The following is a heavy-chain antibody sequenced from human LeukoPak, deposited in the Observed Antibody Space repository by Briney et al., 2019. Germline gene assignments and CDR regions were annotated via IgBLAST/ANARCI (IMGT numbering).Heavy chain of an antibody. CDR1: GFTFSSYVMHYG. D-gene: IGHD6-6*01. CDR3: AKDFFSSSSVHGLDS. Sequence: GGSLRLSCVASGFTFSSYVMHYGMHWVRQAPGKGLEWVAIIRYDASNKYYADSVKGRFTISRDNSKNTLYLQMNSLTPEDTAVYSCAKDFFSSSSVHGLDSWGQGTLVTVSS. J-gene: IGHJ4*02. V-gene: IGHV3-30*02. CDR2: IRYDASNK.